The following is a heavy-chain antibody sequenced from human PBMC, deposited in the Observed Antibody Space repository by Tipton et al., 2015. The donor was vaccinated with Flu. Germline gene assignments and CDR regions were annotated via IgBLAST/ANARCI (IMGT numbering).Heavy chain of an antibody. CDR1: DGSFTGYH. CDR3: ASSKLVDCGGDCYLDH. J-gene: IGHJ4*02. Sequence: TLSLTCTIYDGSFTGYHWSWIRQSPGKGLEWVGGINHSGDTNYNPSLESRVTISLDTSKKQFSLKLTSVTAADTAVYYCASSKLVDCGGDCYLDHWGQGTLVTVSS. CDR2: INHSGDT. V-gene: IGHV4-34*01. D-gene: IGHD2-21*01.